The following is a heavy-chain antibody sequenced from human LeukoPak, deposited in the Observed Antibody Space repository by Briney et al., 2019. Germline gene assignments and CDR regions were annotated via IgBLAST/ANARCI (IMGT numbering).Heavy chain of an antibody. Sequence: GGSPRLSCAASGFTFSSFWMHWVRHAPGKGLVWVSRINIDGSGTTYADSVKGRFTISRDNAKNTLYLQMNSLRVEDTAVYYCARVRPGYYYMDVWGKGTTVTVSS. D-gene: IGHD7-27*01. CDR2: INIDGSGT. CDR1: GFTFSSFW. CDR3: ARVRPGYYYMDV. J-gene: IGHJ6*03. V-gene: IGHV3-74*01.